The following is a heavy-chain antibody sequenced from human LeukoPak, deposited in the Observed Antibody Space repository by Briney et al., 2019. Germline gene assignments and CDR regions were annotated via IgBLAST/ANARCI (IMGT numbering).Heavy chain of an antibody. CDR3: ARDSGERGSGSYLIAY. CDR2: INPSGGST. D-gene: IGHD3-10*01. V-gene: IGHV1-46*01. J-gene: IGHJ4*02. Sequence: ASVKVSCKASRYTFTSYYMHWVRQAPGQGLEWMGIINPSGGSTSYAQKFQGRVTMTRDMSTSTVYMELSSLRSEDTAVYYCARDSGERGSGSYLIAYWGQGTLVTVSS. CDR1: RYTFTSYY.